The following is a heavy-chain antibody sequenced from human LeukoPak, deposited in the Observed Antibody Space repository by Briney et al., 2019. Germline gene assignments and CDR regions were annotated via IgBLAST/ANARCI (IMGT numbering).Heavy chain of an antibody. Sequence: PGGSLRLSCAASGFTFSSYAMHWVRQAPGKGLEWVAVISYDGSNKYYADSVKGRFTISRDNSKNTLYLQMNSLRAEDTAVYHCARDSLGYFDYWGQGTLVTVSS. J-gene: IGHJ4*02. CDR1: GFTFSSYA. V-gene: IGHV3-30*01. CDR2: ISYDGSNK. CDR3: ARDSLGYFDY.